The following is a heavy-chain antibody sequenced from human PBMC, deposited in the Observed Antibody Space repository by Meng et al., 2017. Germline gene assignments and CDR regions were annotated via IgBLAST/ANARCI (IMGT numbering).Heavy chain of an antibody. CDR3: ARGYHYYYDSSGPFNWFDP. V-gene: IGHV4-39*07. Sequence: LQLHESGPGLVTPTATLCLTCACPCGAISSSSYYWGWIRQPPGKGLEWIGSIYYSGSTYYNPSLKSRVTISVDTSKNQFSLKLSSVTAADTAVYYCARGYHYYYDSSGPFNWFDPWGQGTLVTVSS. J-gene: IGHJ5*02. CDR1: CGAISSSSYY. D-gene: IGHD3-22*01. CDR2: IYYSGST.